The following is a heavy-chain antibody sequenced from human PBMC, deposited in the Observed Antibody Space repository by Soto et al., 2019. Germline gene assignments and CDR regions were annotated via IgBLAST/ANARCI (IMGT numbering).Heavy chain of an antibody. CDR3: ARESTSSSVFGVLRDYGMDV. CDR1: GGSISSYY. Sequence: QVQLQESGPGLVKPSETLSLTCTVSGGSISSYYWSWIRQPPGKGLEWIGYIYYSGSTNYNPSLKSRVTISVDTSKNQFSLKLSSVTAADTAVYYCARESTSSSVFGVLRDYGMDVWGQGTTVTVSS. D-gene: IGHD6-6*01. CDR2: IYYSGST. J-gene: IGHJ6*02. V-gene: IGHV4-59*01.